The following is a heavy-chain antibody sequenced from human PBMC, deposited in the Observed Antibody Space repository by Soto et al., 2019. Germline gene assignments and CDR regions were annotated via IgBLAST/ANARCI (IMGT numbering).Heavy chain of an antibody. CDR3: AKDYFYDFWSGYTNYYYYYGMDV. V-gene: IGHV3-23*01. J-gene: IGHJ6*02. D-gene: IGHD3-3*01. CDR1: GFTFSSYA. CDR2: ISGSGGST. Sequence: GGSLRLSCAASGFTFSSYAMIWVRQAPGKGLEWVSAISGSGGSTYYADSVKGRFTISRDNSKNTLNLQMNSLRAEDTAVYYCAKDYFYDFWSGYTNYYYYYGMDVWGQGTTVTVSS.